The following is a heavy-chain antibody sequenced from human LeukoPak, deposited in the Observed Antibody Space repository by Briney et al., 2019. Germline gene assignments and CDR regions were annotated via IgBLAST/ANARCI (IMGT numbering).Heavy chain of an antibody. V-gene: IGHV1-46*01. CDR3: ASPQRGAAAGTIFDY. D-gene: IGHD6-13*01. CDR2: INPSGGST. CDR1: GYTFTSYY. Sequence: ASVKVSCKASGYTFTSYYMHWVRQAPGQGLEWMGIINPSGGSTSYAQKFQGRVTMTRDTSTSTVYMELSSLRSEDTAVYYCASPQRGAAAGTIFDYWGQGTLVTVSS. J-gene: IGHJ4*02.